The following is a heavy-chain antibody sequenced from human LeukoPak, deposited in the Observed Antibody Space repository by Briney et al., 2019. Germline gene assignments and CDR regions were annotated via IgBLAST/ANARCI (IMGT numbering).Heavy chain of an antibody. CDR2: IYYSGTT. J-gene: IGHJ4*02. CDR3: ARGGVDGDADY. V-gene: IGHV4-39*07. D-gene: IGHD4-17*01. CDR1: DGSVSSVGYY. Sequence: SETLSLTCTVSDGSVSSVGYYWGWIRQPPGKGLEWIGSIYYSGTTYYNPSLKSRVTISVDRSKNQFSLKLSSVTAADTAVYYCARGGVDGDADYWGQGTLVTVSS.